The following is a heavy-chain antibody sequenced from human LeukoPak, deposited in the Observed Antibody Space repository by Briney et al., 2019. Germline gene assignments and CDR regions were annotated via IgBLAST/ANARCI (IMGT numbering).Heavy chain of an antibody. V-gene: IGHV4-31*03. CDR3: ARWALGNNSSSLYYYYYGMDV. Sequence: SETLSLTCTVSGGSISSGGYYWSWIRQHPGKGLEWIGYIYYSRSTYYNPSLKSRVTISVDTSKNQFSLKLSSVTAADTAVYYCARWALGNNSSSLYYYYYGMDVWGQGTTVTVSS. CDR1: GGSISSGGYY. CDR2: IYYSRST. D-gene: IGHD6-6*01. J-gene: IGHJ6*02.